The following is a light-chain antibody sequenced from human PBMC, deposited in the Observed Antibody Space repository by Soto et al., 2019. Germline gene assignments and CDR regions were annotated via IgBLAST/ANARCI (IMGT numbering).Light chain of an antibody. CDR1: SSDVGGYNY. J-gene: IGLJ1*01. CDR2: EVS. CDR3: CSYVGATTYV. Sequence: QSALTQPASVSGSPGQSITISCTGTSSDVGGYNYVSWYQQHPGKAPKLMIYEVSNRPSGVSNRFSGSNSGNTASLTISGLQAEDEADYYCCSYVGATTYVFGTGTKVTVL. V-gene: IGLV2-14*01.